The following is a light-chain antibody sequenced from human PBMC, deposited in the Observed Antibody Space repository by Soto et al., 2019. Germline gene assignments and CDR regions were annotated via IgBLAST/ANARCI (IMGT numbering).Light chain of an antibody. V-gene: IGKV3-15*01. CDR3: QEYNTWPWT. CDR1: QSVNNN. J-gene: IGKJ1*01. Sequence: ETVLTQSPGTLSLSPGERATLSFMASQSVNNNLAWYQQKLGQAPRVLIYGASTRATGIPARFTGSGSGTEFILTITSLQSEDSAVYYCQEYNTWPWTFGQGTKV. CDR2: GAS.